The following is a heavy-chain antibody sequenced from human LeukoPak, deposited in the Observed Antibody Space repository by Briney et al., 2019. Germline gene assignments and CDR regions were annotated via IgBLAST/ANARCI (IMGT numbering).Heavy chain of an antibody. Sequence: GGSLRLSCAASGFTFSSYSMNWVRQAPGKGLEWVSSISSSSSYIYYADSVKGRFTISRDNAKNSLYLQMNSLRAEDTAVYYCARAQLLWFGELNFFDYWGQGTLVTVSS. CDR2: ISSSSSYI. V-gene: IGHV3-21*01. CDR1: GFTFSSYS. D-gene: IGHD3-10*01. J-gene: IGHJ4*02. CDR3: ARAQLLWFGELNFFDY.